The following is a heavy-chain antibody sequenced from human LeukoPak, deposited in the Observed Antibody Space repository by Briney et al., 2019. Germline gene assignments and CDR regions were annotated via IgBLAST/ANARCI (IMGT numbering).Heavy chain of an antibody. Sequence: SETLSLTCTVSGGSISSYYWSWIRQPAGKGLEWIGRIYTSGSTNYNPSLKSRATMSVDTSKNQFSLKLSSVTAADTAVYYCASSPRYCSGGSCPRGAFDIWGQGTMVTVSS. J-gene: IGHJ3*02. D-gene: IGHD2-15*01. CDR1: GGSISSYY. V-gene: IGHV4-4*07. CDR3: ASSPRYCSGGSCPRGAFDI. CDR2: IYTSGST.